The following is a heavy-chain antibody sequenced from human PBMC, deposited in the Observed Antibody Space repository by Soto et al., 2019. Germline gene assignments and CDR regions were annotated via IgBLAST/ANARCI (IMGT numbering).Heavy chain of an antibody. CDR1: GYSFTSYW. V-gene: IGHV5-10-1*01. CDR2: IDPSDSYT. Sequence: PGESLKISCKGSGYSFTSYWISWVRQMPGKGLEWMGRIDPSDSYTNYSPSFQGHVTISADKSISTAYLQWSSLKASDTAMYYCAGGDGLSGTNFYYYGMDVWGQGTTVTVSS. CDR3: AGGDGLSGTNFYYYGMDV. J-gene: IGHJ6*02. D-gene: IGHD1-20*01.